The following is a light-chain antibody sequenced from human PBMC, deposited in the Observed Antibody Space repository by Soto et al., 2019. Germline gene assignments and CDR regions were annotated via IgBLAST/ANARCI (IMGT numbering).Light chain of an antibody. J-gene: IGKJ5*01. V-gene: IGKV3-20*01. CDR1: QSVKSSY. CDR3: PQYGSSIT. CDR2: GTS. Sequence: DIVLTQSPGTLSLLTGQRDTLPGRSSQSVKSSYLAWYQHKPGKAPRLLIYGTSSRATGIPDRFSGSGSGTDLTLTISRLEPEDFAVYYCPQYGSSITLGQGPRLE.